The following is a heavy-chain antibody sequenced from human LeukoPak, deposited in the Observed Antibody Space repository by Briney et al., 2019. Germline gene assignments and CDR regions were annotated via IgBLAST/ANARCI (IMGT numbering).Heavy chain of an antibody. CDR1: VYTFTSYD. CDR3: ARAARPGYCRSTSCYFGTHPNWFDP. V-gene: IGHV1-8*01. J-gene: IGHJ5*02. D-gene: IGHD2-2*01. Sequence: ASVKVSCKASVYTFTSYDINWVRQATGEGLEWMGWMNPNSGNTGYAQKFQGRVTMTRNTSISTAYMELSSLRSEDTAVYYCARAARPGYCRSTSCYFGTHPNWFDPWGQGTLVTVSS. CDR2: MNPNSGNT.